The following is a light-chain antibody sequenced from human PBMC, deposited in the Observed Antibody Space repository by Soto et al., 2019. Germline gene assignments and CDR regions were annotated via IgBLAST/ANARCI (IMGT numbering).Light chain of an antibody. CDR2: DVT. J-gene: IGLJ1*01. V-gene: IGLV2-11*01. CDR3: CSYAGTYTLYV. Sequence: LTQPRSVSWSPGQSVTISCTGTSSDVGGHNYVSWYQQHPAKAPKLLIYDVTKRPSGVPDRFSGSKSGNTASLIISGLQAEDEADYYCCSYAGTYTLYVFGTGTKVTVL. CDR1: SSDVGGHNY.